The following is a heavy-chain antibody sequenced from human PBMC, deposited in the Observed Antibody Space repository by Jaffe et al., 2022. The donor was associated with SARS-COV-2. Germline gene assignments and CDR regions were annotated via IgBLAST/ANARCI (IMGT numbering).Heavy chain of an antibody. V-gene: IGHV3-33*01. CDR1: GFTFSSYG. D-gene: IGHD3-10*01. J-gene: IGHJ4*02. Sequence: QVQLVESGGGVVQPGRSLRLSCAASGFTFSSYGMHWVRQAPGKGLEWVAVIWYDGSNKYYADSVKGRFTISRDNSKNTLYLQMNSLRAEDTAVYYCARDTSGFGELPQGEFDYWGQGTLVTVSS. CDR3: ARDTSGFGELPQGEFDY. CDR2: IWYDGSNK.